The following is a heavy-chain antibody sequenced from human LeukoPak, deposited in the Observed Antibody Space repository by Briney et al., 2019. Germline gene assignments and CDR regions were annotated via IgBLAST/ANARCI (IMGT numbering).Heavy chain of an antibody. J-gene: IGHJ4*02. V-gene: IGHV4-34*01. CDR2: INYSGTT. CDR3: AKAFTSAWYLF. Sequence: SETLSLTCGDSGGSFSGYYWSWIRQSPGKGLEWIGEINYSGTTNYNPSLSSRVTMSLDTSKTQVSLRLASVTAADTAVYLCAKAFTSAWYLFWAQGTLVTVSS. CDR1: GGSFSGYY. D-gene: IGHD6-19*01.